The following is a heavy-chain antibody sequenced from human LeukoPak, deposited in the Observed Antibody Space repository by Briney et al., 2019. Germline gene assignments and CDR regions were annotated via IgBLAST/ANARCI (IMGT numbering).Heavy chain of an antibody. CDR3: ARHPPIVYGALNLDY. CDR2: IYYNGTT. CDR1: GGSISGYY. Sequence: PSETLSLTCTVSGGSISGYYWSWIRQPPGKGLEWIGYIYYNGTTNYNPFLKSRVTISVDTSKNHFSLKLSSVTAADTAVYYCARHPPIVYGALNLDYWGQGTLVIVSS. V-gene: IGHV4-59*08. D-gene: IGHD4-17*01. J-gene: IGHJ4*02.